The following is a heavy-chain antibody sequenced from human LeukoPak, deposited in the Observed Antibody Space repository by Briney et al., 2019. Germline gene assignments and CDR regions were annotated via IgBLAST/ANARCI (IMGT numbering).Heavy chain of an antibody. Sequence: PGGSLRLSCAASGFTFSSYGMHWVRQAPGKGLEWVSAISGSGGSTYYADSVKGRFTISRDNSKNTLYLQMNSLRAEDTAVYYCAKVIWGSGWSGDYWGQGTLVTVSS. D-gene: IGHD6-19*01. CDR3: AKVIWGSGWSGDY. CDR1: GFTFSSYG. J-gene: IGHJ4*02. V-gene: IGHV3-23*01. CDR2: ISGSGGST.